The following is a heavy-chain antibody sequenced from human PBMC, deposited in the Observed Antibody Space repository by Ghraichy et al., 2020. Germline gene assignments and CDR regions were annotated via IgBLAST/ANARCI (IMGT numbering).Heavy chain of an antibody. CDR2: IYYSGST. CDR1: GGSISSYY. D-gene: IGHD1-26*01. J-gene: IGHJ5*02. CDR3: ARGRGARLPFDP. Sequence: SETLSLTCTVSGGSISSYYWSWIRQPPGKGLEWIGYIYYSGSTNYNPSLKSRVTISVDTSKNQFSLKLSSVTAADTAVYYCARGRGARLPFDPWGQGTLVTVSS. V-gene: IGHV4-59*01.